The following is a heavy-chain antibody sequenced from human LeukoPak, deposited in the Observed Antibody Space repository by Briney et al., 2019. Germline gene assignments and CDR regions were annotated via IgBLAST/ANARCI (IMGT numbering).Heavy chain of an antibody. CDR2: INPNSGGT. Sequence: EASVKVSCKASGYTFTGYYMHWVRQAPGQGLEWMGWINPNSGGTNYAQKFQGRVTMTRDTSISTAYMELSRLGSDDTAVYYCARLSYDSSGYYNWFDPWGQGTLVTVSS. J-gene: IGHJ5*02. CDR1: GYTFTGYY. CDR3: ARLSYDSSGYYNWFDP. V-gene: IGHV1-2*02. D-gene: IGHD3-22*01.